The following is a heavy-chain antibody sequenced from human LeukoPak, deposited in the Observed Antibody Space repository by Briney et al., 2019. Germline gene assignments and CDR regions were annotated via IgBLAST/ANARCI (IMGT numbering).Heavy chain of an antibody. CDR2: IYYSGST. CDR1: GGSISSGGYY. D-gene: IGHD6-13*01. V-gene: IGHV4-31*03. Sequence: PSQTLSLTCTVSGGSISSGGYYWSWIRQHPGKGLEWIGYIYYSGSTYYNPSLKSRVTISVDTSKNQFSLKLSSVTAADTAVYYLAREVAAAAHFDYWGQGTLVTVSS. J-gene: IGHJ4*02. CDR3: AREVAAAAHFDY.